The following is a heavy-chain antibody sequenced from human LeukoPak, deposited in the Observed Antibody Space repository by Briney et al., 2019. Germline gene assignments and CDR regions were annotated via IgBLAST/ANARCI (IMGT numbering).Heavy chain of an antibody. CDR1: GGSISSYY. CDR3: ARREAVTGTPRAWFDP. D-gene: IGHD6-19*01. CDR2: IYYSGGT. V-gene: IGHV4-59*08. J-gene: IGHJ5*02. Sequence: PSETLSLTCTVSGGSISSYYWSWIRQPPGKGLEWIGYIYYSGGTNYNPSLKSRVTISVDTSRNQFSLKLSSVTAADTAVYYCARREAVTGTPRAWFDPWGQGTLVTVSS.